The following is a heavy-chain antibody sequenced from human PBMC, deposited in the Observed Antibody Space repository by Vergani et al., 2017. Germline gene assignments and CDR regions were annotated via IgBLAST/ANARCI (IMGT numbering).Heavy chain of an antibody. CDR2: ISAYNGNT. CDR1: GYTFTSYG. Sequence: QVQLVQSGAEVKKPGASVKVSCKASGYTFTSYGISWVRQAPGQGLEWMGWISAYNGNTNYAQKLQGRVTMTTDTSTGTAYIELRSLLSDDTAVYYCAIVVGATTQPTDYWGQGTLVTVYS. D-gene: IGHD1-26*01. J-gene: IGHJ4*02. CDR3: AIVVGATTQPTDY. V-gene: IGHV1-18*01.